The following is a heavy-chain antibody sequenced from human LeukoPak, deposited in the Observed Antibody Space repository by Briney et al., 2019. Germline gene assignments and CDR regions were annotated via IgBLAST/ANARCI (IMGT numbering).Heavy chain of an antibody. CDR2: IKSKTDGGTT. D-gene: IGHD1-26*01. J-gene: IGHJ4*02. V-gene: IGHV3-15*01. Sequence: GGSLRLSCAASGFTFDKAWMTWVRQAPGKGLEWVGRIKSKTDGGTTDYAAPVKGRFTISRDDSKNTLYLQMNSLKTEDTAVYYCTTPGTGEWELLSGYWGQGTLVTVSS. CDR1: GFTFDKAW. CDR3: TTPGTGEWELLSGY.